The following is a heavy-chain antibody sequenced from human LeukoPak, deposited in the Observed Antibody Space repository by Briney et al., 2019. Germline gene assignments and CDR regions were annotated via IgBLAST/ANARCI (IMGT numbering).Heavy chain of an antibody. Sequence: SVKVSCKAPGDTFSRYAISWVRRAPGQGLEWMGGIIPIFGTANYAQKFQGRVTVSTDESTSTTYMELSSLRSEDSADYYCARSAGPVIVPAAIGASGHYYYMDVWDKGTTVTVSS. CDR1: GDTFSRYA. CDR3: ARSAGPVIVPAAIGASGHYYYMDV. D-gene: IGHD2-2*02. J-gene: IGHJ6*03. CDR2: IIPIFGTA. V-gene: IGHV1-69*05.